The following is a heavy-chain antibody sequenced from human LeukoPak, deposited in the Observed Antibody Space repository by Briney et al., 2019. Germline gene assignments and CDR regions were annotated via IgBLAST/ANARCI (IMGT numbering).Heavy chain of an antibody. CDR1: GDSVSSNSVT. CDR2: TYNRSTWYN. CDR3: ARRLTQYDCFDP. D-gene: IGHD2-2*01. J-gene: IGHJ5*02. V-gene: IGHV6-1*01. Sequence: SQTLSLTCAISGDSVSSNSVTWNWIRQSPSRGLEWLGRTYNRSTWYNDYAVSMRGRITVNPDTSKNQFSLHLNSVTPEDTAVYYCARRLTQYDCFDPWGQGILVTVSS.